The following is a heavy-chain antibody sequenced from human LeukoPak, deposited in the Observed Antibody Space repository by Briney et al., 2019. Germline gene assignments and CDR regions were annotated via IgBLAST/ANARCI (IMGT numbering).Heavy chain of an antibody. J-gene: IGHJ4*02. V-gene: IGHV3-74*01. CDR1: GFTFSSYW. CDR2: INSDGSST. D-gene: IGHD2-21*02. CDR3: ARGLAYCGGDCYYYFDY. Sequence: GGSLRLSCAASGFTFSSYWMHWVRQAPGKGLVWVSRINSDGSSTSYADSVKGRFSISRDNAKNTLYLQMNSLRAEDTAVYYCARGLAYCGGDCYYYFDYWGQGTLVTVSS.